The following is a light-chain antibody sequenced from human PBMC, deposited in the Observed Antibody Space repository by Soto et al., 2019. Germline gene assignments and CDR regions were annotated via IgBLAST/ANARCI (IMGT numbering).Light chain of an antibody. V-gene: IGKV3-20*01. Sequence: EIVLTQSPGTMSLSPGERATLSCRASQSVTSNHIAWYQQNPGQAPRLLIHGASRRATGIPGRFSASGSGTGFTFTISGLESEYLAVYYCQHYGTSPPYAFGQGTKLEI. CDR1: QSVTSNH. J-gene: IGKJ2*01. CDR3: QHYGTSPPYA. CDR2: GAS.